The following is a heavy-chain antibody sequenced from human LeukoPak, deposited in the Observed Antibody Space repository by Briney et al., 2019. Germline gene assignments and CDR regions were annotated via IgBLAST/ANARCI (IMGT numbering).Heavy chain of an antibody. J-gene: IGHJ4*02. V-gene: IGHV5-51*01. D-gene: IGHD4-23*01. Sequence: GESLKISCKGSGYSFTSYWIGWVRQMPGKGLEWMGVIYPGDSDTRYSPSLQGQVTISADKSISTASLQWSILKASDTAMYYCATAPDYGGNFYYFDYWGQGTLVTVSS. CDR2: IYPGDSDT. CDR3: ATAPDYGGNFYYFDY. CDR1: GYSFTSYW.